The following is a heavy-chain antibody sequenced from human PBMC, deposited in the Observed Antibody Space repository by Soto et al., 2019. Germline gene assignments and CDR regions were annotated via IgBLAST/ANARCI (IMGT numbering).Heavy chain of an antibody. D-gene: IGHD4-17*01. CDR3: ARESATVTTGWFDP. V-gene: IGHV3-48*01. Sequence: EVQLVESGGGLVQPGGSLRLSCADSGCTFSSYSMNWVRQAPGKGLEWVSYISSSSSTTYYADSVKGRFTISRDNAKNSLYLQMSSLRAEDTAVYYCARESATVTTGWFDPWGQGTLVTVSS. J-gene: IGHJ5*02. CDR1: GCTFSSYS. CDR2: ISSSSSTT.